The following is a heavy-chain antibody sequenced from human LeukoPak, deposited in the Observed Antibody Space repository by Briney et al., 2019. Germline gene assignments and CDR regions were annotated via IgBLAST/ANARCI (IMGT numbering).Heavy chain of an antibody. D-gene: IGHD6-13*01. CDR1: GGSFSGYY. CDR3: ARYQAGSMIDY. CDR2: IYYSGGT. V-gene: IGHV4-34*01. Sequence: SETLSLTCAVYGGSFSGYYWGWIRQPPGKGLEWIGSIYYSGGTHYNPSLKSRVTISIDTSKTQFSLMLSSVTAADTAVYYCARYQAGSMIDYWGQGTLVIVSS. J-gene: IGHJ4*02.